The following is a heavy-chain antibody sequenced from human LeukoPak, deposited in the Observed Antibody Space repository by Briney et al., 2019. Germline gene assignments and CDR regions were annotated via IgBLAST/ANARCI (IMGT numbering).Heavy chain of an antibody. V-gene: IGHV4-59*08. CDR1: GVSISSYY. CDR3: ARHEASAGSNWFES. D-gene: IGHD6-13*01. J-gene: IGHJ5*01. CDR2: IYYSGST. Sequence: PSETLSLTCTVSGVSISSYYWSWIRQPPGKGLEWIGYIYYSGSTNYNPSLKSRVTISVDTSKNQFSLKLGSLTAADTAVYYCARHEASAGSNWFESWGQGTLVTVSS.